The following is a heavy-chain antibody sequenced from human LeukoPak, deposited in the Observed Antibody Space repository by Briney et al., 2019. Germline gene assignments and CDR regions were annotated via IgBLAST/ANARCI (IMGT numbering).Heavy chain of an antibody. J-gene: IGHJ4*02. CDR3: ARRGDGYKLDF. CDR2: IHPGDSDS. V-gene: IGHV5-51*01. D-gene: IGHD5-24*01. Sequence: GASVKVSCKGSGYSFSNYWIFWVLQRPGKGLEWMGIIHPGDSDSRYSLAFQGQVTMSADNSISTDYMQWNSLKASDTAMYYCARRGDGYKLDFWGQGTLVTVSS. CDR1: GYSFSNYW.